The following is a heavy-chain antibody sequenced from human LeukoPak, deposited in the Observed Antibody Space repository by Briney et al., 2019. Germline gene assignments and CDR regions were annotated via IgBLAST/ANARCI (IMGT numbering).Heavy chain of an antibody. D-gene: IGHD6-13*01. CDR3: AREPTSTWYQTDYYMDV. V-gene: IGHV4-61*02. CDR1: GGSISSGSYY. CDR2: IYTSGST. J-gene: IGHJ6*03. Sequence: SETLSLTCTVSGGSISSGSYYWSWIRQPAGKGLEWIGRIYTSGSTNYNPSLKSRVTISVDTSKNQFSLKLSSVTAADTAVYYCAREPTSTWYQTDYYMDVWGKGTTVTVSS.